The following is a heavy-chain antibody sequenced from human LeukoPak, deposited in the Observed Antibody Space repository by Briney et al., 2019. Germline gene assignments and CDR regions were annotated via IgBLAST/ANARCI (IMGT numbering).Heavy chain of an antibody. V-gene: IGHV3-21*06. CDR3: AREVVIVVEPAANTIDY. CDR1: GFTFSSYA. J-gene: IGHJ4*02. Sequence: GGSLRPSCVGSGFTFSSYAMSWVRQAPGKGLEWVSAISKSGTYIKYADSVKGRFTVSRDNAKNSLFLQMNSLRVEDTAVYYCAREVVIVVEPAANTIDYWGQGTRVTVSS. CDR2: ISKSGTYI. D-gene: IGHD2-2*01.